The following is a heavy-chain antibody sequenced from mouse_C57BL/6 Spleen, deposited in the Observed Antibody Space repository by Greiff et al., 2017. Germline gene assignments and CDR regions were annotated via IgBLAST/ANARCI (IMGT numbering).Heavy chain of an antibody. CDR3: ARSYYSNYVRYFDV. Sequence: QVQLQQSGPELVKPGASVELSCKASGYTFTSYDINWVKQRPGQGLEWIGWIYPRDGSTKYNEKFKGKATLTVDTSSSTAYMELHSLTSEDSAVYFCARSYYSNYVRYFDVWGTGTTVTVSS. CDR2: IYPRDGST. D-gene: IGHD2-5*01. V-gene: IGHV1-85*01. CDR1: GYTFTSYD. J-gene: IGHJ1*03.